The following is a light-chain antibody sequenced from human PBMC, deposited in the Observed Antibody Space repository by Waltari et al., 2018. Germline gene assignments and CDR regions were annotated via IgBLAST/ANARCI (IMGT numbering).Light chain of an antibody. CDR3: QKYDSAPRT. J-gene: IGKJ1*01. Sequence: DIQMTQSPSSLSASVGARVTITCRASQGITNYLAWYQHKPGKVPKLLIYAASTFQSGVPSRFSGSGSGTDFTLTISSLQPEDVATYYCQKYDSAPRTFGQGTKVEIK. CDR2: AAS. V-gene: IGKV1-27*01. CDR1: QGITNY.